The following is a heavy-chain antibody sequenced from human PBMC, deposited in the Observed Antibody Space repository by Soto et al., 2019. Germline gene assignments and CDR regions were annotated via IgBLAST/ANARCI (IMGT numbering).Heavy chain of an antibody. Sequence: SETLSLTCTVSGGSISSSSYYWGWIRQPPGKGLEWIGSIYYSGSTYYNPSLKSRVTISVDTSKNQFSLKLSSVTAADTAVYYCARANHPGSSLWTDYWGQGTLVTVSS. V-gene: IGHV4-39*01. D-gene: IGHD3-10*01. CDR3: ARANHPGSSLWTDY. J-gene: IGHJ4*02. CDR1: GGSISSSSYY. CDR2: IYYSGST.